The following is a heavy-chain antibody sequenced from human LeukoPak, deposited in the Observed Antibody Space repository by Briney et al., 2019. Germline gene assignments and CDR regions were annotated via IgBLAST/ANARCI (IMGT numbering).Heavy chain of an antibody. Sequence: ASVKVSCKASGYTFTGYYMHWVRQAPGQGLEWMGWINPNSGGTNYAQKFQDRVTMTRDTSISTAYMELSRLRSDDTAVYYCARLGTSCNAFDIWGQGTMVTVSS. CDR1: GYTFTGYY. V-gene: IGHV1-2*02. CDR2: INPNSGGT. J-gene: IGHJ3*02. CDR3: ARLGTSCNAFDI. D-gene: IGHD2-2*01.